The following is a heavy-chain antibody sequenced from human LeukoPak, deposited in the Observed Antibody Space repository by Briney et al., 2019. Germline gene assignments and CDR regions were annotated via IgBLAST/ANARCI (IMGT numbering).Heavy chain of an antibody. Sequence: GGTLRLSCVASGFSFRSHAMSWVRQTPGKGLEWVASITGNGQTTNYADSGRGRFTISRDNSKDTVSLQMNSLTVEDTAIYYCAKERRRVDTSMIRSYYFEDWGKGTLVTVSS. J-gene: IGHJ4*02. CDR2: ITGNGQTT. D-gene: IGHD5-18*01. CDR3: AKERRRVDTSMIRSYYFED. V-gene: IGHV3-23*01. CDR1: GFSFRSHA.